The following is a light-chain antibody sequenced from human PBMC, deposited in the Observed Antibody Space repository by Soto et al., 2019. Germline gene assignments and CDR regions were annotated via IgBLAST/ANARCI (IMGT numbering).Light chain of an antibody. CDR1: QSITNY. CDR3: QQSDTTPWT. V-gene: IGKV1-39*01. CDR2: SAS. Sequence: DIQMTQSPSSLSSSVGDRVTLTCRASQSITNYLNWYKHRPGKAPNLLIYSASNLPSGVPSRFTGSGSGTDFTLTISSLKPEDFETYYCQQSDTTPWTFGQGTKVDIK. J-gene: IGKJ1*01.